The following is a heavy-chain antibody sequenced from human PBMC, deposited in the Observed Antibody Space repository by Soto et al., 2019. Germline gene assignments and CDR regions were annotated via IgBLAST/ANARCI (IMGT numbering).Heavy chain of an antibody. V-gene: IGHV4-59*01. CDR1: GGSMNSYH. CDR3: ARGGYDSSGFYYWFDP. Sequence: SETLSLTCTVSGGSMNSYHWSWIRQPPGKGLEWIGYIYDSGSTNYNPLFRGRVTISVDTSKNQFSLKLTSVTAADTAVYYCARGGYDSSGFYYWFDPWGQGTLVTSP. D-gene: IGHD3-22*01. J-gene: IGHJ5*02. CDR2: IYDSGST.